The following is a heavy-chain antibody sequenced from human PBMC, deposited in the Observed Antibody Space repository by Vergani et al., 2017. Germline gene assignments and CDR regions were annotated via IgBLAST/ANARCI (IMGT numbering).Heavy chain of an antibody. CDR1: GFRFREHG. Sequence: EVQLLESGGGSVQPGESLRLSCVASGFRFREHGMNWVRQAPGKGLEWVSGISGSGGFTYYADSVKGRFTISRGNVKNVLFLQMENLRAADTGVYFCAGDITASVKSPPHPDLFDPWGQGSLVTVSS. J-gene: IGHJ5*02. V-gene: IGHV3-23*01. CDR2: ISGSGGFT. CDR3: AGDITASVKSPPHPDLFDP. D-gene: IGHD2-15*01.